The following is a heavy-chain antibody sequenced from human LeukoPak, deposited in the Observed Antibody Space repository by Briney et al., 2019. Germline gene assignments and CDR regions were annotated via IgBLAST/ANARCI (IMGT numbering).Heavy chain of an antibody. J-gene: IGHJ5*02. CDR1: GFTFSSDA. D-gene: IGHD6-13*01. V-gene: IGHV3-23*01. Sequence: GGSLRLSCAASGFTFSSDAMSWVRQAPGKGLEWVSAISGSGGSTYYADSVKGRFTISRDNSKNTLYLQMNSLRAEDTAVYYCAKWDSSSWYAGRFDPWGQGTLVTVSS. CDR3: AKWDSSSWYAGRFDP. CDR2: ISGSGGST.